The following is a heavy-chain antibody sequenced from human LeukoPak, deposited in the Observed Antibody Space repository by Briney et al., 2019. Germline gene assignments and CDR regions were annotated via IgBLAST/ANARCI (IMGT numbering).Heavy chain of an antibody. D-gene: IGHD3-10*01. Sequence: ASVKVSCKASGYTFTSYAMNWVRQAPGQGLEWMGWINTNTGNPTYAQGFTGRFVFSLDTSVSTAYLQISSLKAEDTAVYYCARTLLWFGETKGRDSDYWGQGTLVTVSS. CDR2: INTNTGNP. V-gene: IGHV7-4-1*02. CDR1: GYTFTSYA. CDR3: ARTLLWFGETKGRDSDY. J-gene: IGHJ4*02.